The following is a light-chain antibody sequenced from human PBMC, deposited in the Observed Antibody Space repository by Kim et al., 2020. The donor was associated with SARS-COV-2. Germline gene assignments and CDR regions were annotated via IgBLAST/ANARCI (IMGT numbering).Light chain of an antibody. CDR1: QSVCGYF. V-gene: IGKV3-20*01. CDR3: RYYSSSTVMYT. Sequence: GGRAKRPYGATQSVCGYFIAVYQKKPGHACSLLIYGACNWVAGMPDRFSGSGSGTDFTLTISRLEPEDFEVYYCRYYSSSTVMYTFRQGTKL. J-gene: IGKJ2*01. CDR2: GAC.